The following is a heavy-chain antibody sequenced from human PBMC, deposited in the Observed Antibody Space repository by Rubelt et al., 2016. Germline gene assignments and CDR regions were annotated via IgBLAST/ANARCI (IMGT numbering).Heavy chain of an antibody. Sequence: EVQLVQSGAEVKKPGESLKISCKGFGYSFTSNWIGWVRKMPGKGLEWMGIISPSDSDTRYSPSSQGQVSISADKSVSTAYLQWSSLKASDTAMYYCARGRTVTTLDYGGQGTLVTVSS. D-gene: IGHD4-17*01. V-gene: IGHV5-51*01. J-gene: IGHJ4*02. CDR1: GYSFTSNW. CDR2: ISPSDSDT. CDR3: ARGRTVTTLDY.